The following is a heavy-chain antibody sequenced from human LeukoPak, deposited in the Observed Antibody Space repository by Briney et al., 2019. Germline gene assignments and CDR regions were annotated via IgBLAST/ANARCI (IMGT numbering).Heavy chain of an antibody. D-gene: IGHD3-22*01. Sequence: PSETLTLTCTVSGGSISSYYWSWIRQPPGKGLEWIGYIYYSGSTNYNPSLKSRVTISVDKSKNQFSLKLSSVTAADTAVYYCARVLNYYDSSGSQYYYYYYMDVWGKGTTVTVSS. V-gene: IGHV4-59*01. CDR1: GGSISSYY. CDR3: ARVLNYYDSSGSQYYYYYYMDV. J-gene: IGHJ6*03. CDR2: IYYSGST.